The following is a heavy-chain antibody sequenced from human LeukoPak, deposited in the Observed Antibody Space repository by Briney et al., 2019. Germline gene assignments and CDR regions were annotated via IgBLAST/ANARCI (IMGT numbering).Heavy chain of an antibody. J-gene: IGHJ1*01. Sequence: PSETLSLTCTVSGASISSHSWSWIRQPAGKGLDWIGRIYNSGTTNYNPSLKSRVTMSVDTSKNQLSLKLSSVTAADTAVYYCARGAVGATEYFQQWGQGTLVTVSS. CDR1: GASISSHS. V-gene: IGHV4-4*07. CDR2: IYNSGTT. D-gene: IGHD1-26*01. CDR3: ARGAVGATEYFQQ.